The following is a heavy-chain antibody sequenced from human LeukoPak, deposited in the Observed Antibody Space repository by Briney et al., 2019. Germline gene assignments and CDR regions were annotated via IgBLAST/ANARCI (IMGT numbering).Heavy chain of an antibody. J-gene: IGHJ4*02. V-gene: IGHV3-23*01. Sequence: GGSLRFSCAASGFTFSSYAMSWVRQAPGKGLEWVSGISGSGGSTYYADSVKGRFTVSRDNSKNTLYLQMNSLRAEDTAAYYCAKAPGVYCSGGSCYVDYWGQGTLVTVSS. CDR2: ISGSGGST. CDR3: AKAPGVYCSGGSCYVDY. CDR1: GFTFSSYA. D-gene: IGHD2-15*01.